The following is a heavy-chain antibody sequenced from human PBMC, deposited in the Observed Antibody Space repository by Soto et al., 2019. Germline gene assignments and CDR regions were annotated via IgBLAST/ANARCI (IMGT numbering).Heavy chain of an antibody. CDR3: AKCPFLYSRFDP. D-gene: IGHD5-18*01. V-gene: IGHV1-69*06. Sequence: SVKVSCKASGDTFTTSAIGWVRQAPGQGLEWMGGSIPVFGTTNYAQKFQGRVTITADKTTSTAYMVLSSLRSYDTAVYYCAKCPFLYSRFDPWGQGTLVTVSS. CDR1: GDTFTTSA. CDR2: SIPVFGTT. J-gene: IGHJ5*02.